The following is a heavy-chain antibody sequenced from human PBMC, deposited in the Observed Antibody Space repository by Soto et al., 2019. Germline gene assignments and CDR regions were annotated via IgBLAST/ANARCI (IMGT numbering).Heavy chain of an antibody. CDR2: INAGNGNT. CDR1: GYTFTSYA. V-gene: IGHV1-3*01. J-gene: IGHJ4*02. Sequence: QVQLVQSGAEVKKPGASVKVSCKASGYTFTSYAMHWVRQAPGQRLEWMGWINAGNGNTKYSQKFQGRVTITRYTSASTAYMELSSLRSEDTAVYYCARGDVVVPAAPGFDYWGQGTLVTVSS. D-gene: IGHD2-2*01. CDR3: ARGDVVVPAAPGFDY.